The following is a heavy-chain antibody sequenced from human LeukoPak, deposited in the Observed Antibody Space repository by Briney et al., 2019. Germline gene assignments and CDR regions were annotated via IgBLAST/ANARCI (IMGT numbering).Heavy chain of an antibody. D-gene: IGHD2-2*01. CDR2: IYHSGST. Sequence: SETLSLTCAVSGGSLSSGGYSWSWIRQPPGKGLEWIGYIYHSGSTYYNPSLKSRVTISVDRSKNQFSLKLSSVTAADTAVYYCARGYCSSTSCYLGSWFDPWGKGTLVTVSS. CDR1: GGSLSSGGYS. CDR3: ARGYCSSTSCYLGSWFDP. V-gene: IGHV4-30-2*01. J-gene: IGHJ5*02.